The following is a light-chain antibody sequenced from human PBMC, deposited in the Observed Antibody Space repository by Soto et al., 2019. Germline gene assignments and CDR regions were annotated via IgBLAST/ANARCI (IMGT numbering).Light chain of an antibody. CDR3: QQFDDSPPAFT. V-gene: IGKV3-20*01. CDR1: QTVSNIY. CDR2: GAS. Sequence: SVLTQSPGTLSLSPGERATLSCRASQTVSNIYLSWYQQKPGQAPRLLIYGASIRATGIPDRFSGSRSGADFTLTIRRLKPEDFAVYYCQQFDDSPPAFTFGQGTKLEI. J-gene: IGKJ2*01.